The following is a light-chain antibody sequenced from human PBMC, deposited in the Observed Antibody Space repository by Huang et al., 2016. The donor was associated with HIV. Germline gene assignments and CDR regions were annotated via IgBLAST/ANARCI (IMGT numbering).Light chain of an antibody. J-gene: IGKJ4*01. CDR3: QQRGAWPLT. Sequence: DIVLTQSPATMSLSPGQRATLSCRASQNINNYVVWYQQKPGQAPRLLIYDSFNRATGIPARFIGSGSGTDFTLTINTLEPEDFAVYYCQQRGAWPLTFGGGTKVEIK. CDR1: QNINNY. CDR2: DSF. V-gene: IGKV3-11*01.